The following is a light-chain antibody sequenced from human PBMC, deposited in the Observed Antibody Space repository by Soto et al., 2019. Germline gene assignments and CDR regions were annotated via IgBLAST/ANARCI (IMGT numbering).Light chain of an antibody. V-gene: IGKV1-6*01. Sequence: AIQMTQSPSSLSASVGDRVTITCRASQGVRNNLSWYQQRPGKAPKLLINAATALHSGVPSRFSGSGSGSDFTLSISSLQPEDVATYYCLQDYSPPFTCGQGTKLEIK. J-gene: IGKJ2*01. CDR3: LQDYSPPFT. CDR2: AAT. CDR1: QGVRNN.